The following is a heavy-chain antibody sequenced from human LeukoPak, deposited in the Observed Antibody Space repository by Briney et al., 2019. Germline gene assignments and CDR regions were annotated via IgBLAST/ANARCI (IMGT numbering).Heavy chain of an antibody. Sequence: SETLSLTCTVSGGSISSYYWSWIRQPPGKGLEWIGYIYYSGSTNYNPSLKSRVTISVDTSKNQFSLKLSSVTAADTAVYYCARDPLDYGGNRYFDYWGQGTLVTVSS. CDR2: IYYSGST. CDR1: GGSISSYY. CDR3: ARDPLDYGGNRYFDY. J-gene: IGHJ4*02. D-gene: IGHD4-23*01. V-gene: IGHV4-59*01.